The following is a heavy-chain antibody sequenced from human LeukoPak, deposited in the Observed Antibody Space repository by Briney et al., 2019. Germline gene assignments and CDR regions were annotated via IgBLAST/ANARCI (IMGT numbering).Heavy chain of an antibody. D-gene: IGHD1-26*01. CDR2: IIPIFGTA. Sequence: SVKVSCKASGGTFSSYAISWVRQAPGQGLEWMGGIIPIFGTANYARKFQGRVTITTDESTSTAYMELSSLRSEDTAVYYCARGGVGATRYFDYWGQGTLVTVSS. J-gene: IGHJ4*02. V-gene: IGHV1-69*05. CDR1: GGTFSSYA. CDR3: ARGGVGATRYFDY.